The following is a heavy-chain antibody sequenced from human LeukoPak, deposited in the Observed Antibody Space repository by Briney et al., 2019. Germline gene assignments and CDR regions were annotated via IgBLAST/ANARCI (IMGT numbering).Heavy chain of an antibody. CDR2: VKHDGSEK. D-gene: IGHD3-16*01. CDR1: GLTFSTYW. J-gene: IGHJ4*02. CDR3: AKDKVGGY. V-gene: IGHV3-7*03. Sequence: PGGSLRLSCAVSGLTFSTYWMSWVRQAPGQGLEWVANVKHDGSEKYYVDSVKGRFTISRDNAKNSLFLQMNSLRDEDTAVYYCAKDKVGGYWGQGTLVTVSS.